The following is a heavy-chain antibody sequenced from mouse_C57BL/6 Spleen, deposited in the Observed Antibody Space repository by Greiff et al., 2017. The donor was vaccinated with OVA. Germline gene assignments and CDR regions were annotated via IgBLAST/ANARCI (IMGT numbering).Heavy chain of an antibody. J-gene: IGHJ3*01. V-gene: IGHV5-4*01. Sequence: EVKLMESGGGLVKPGGSLKLSCAASGFTFSSYAMSWVRQTPEKRLEWVATISDGGSYTYYPDNVKGRFTSSRDNAKNNLYLQMSHLKSEDTAMYYCARDLAWFAYWGQGTLVTVSA. CDR2: ISDGGSYT. CDR3: ARDLAWFAY. CDR1: GFTFSSYA.